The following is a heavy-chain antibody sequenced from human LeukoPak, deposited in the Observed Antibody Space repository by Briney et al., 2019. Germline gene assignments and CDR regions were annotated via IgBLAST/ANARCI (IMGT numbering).Heavy chain of an antibody. V-gene: IGHV4-34*01. CDR1: GGSFTGYY. Sequence: SETLSLTCAVYGGSFTGYYWSWVRQPPGKGLEWIGEINHSGSTNYSPSLKSRVTISVDMSKNQFSLKLSFVTAADTAVYYCARGAARRDGYKWGQGTQVIVSS. D-gene: IGHD5-24*01. J-gene: IGHJ4*02. CDR2: INHSGST. CDR3: ARGAARRDGYK.